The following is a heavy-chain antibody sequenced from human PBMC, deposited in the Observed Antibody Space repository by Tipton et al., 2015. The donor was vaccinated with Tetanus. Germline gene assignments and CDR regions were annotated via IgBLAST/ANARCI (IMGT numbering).Heavy chain of an antibody. D-gene: IGHD6-13*01. V-gene: IGHV3-48*02. Sequence: SLRLSCAASGFTVSSNYMTWVRQAPGKGLEWVSYITSSSSTIYYADSVKGRFTISRDNAKNSLYLQMNSLRDDDTAVYYCARAFFAAATSWGQGTLVTVSS. J-gene: IGHJ5*02. CDR2: ITSSSSTI. CDR1: GFTVSSNY. CDR3: ARAFFAAATS.